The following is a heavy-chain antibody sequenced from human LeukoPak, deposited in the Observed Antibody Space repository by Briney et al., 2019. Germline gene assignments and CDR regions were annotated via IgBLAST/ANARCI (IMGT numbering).Heavy chain of an antibody. CDR1: GDTFTSYA. J-gene: IGHJ4*02. V-gene: IGHV1-18*01. CDR3: ARDFYGYYYDSSGYFRGFDY. D-gene: IGHD3-22*01. CDR2: ISAYNGNT. Sequence: ASVKVSCKASGDTFTSYAISWVRQAPGQGLEWMGWISAYNGNTNYAQKLQGRVTMTTDTSTSTAYMELRSLRSDDTAVYYCARDFYGYYYDSSGYFRGFDYWGQGTLVTVSS.